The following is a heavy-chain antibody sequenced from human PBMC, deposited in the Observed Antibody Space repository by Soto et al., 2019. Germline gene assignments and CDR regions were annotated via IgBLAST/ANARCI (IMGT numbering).Heavy chain of an antibody. CDR2: ISLYNGNT. D-gene: IGHD3-10*01. V-gene: IGHV1-18*01. CDR3: VRVAMVRGPVMSVTGFDN. J-gene: IGHJ4*02. Sequence: QVQLVQSGAEVKKPGASVRVSCNTSGYTFTNYGISWVRQAPGQGLEWMGWISLYNGNTKYAQKFYGRVTMSTDTSTSTAYMELKSLRSDDTAVYYCVRVAMVRGPVMSVTGFDNWGQGTLVTVSS. CDR1: GYTFTNYG.